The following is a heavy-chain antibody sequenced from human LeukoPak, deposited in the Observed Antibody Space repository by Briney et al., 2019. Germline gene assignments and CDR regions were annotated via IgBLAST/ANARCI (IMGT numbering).Heavy chain of an antibody. Sequence: SETLSLTCTVSGYSISSGYYWGWIPQPPGKGLEWIGSLYQSGSTYYNPSLKSRVTISVDTSKNQFSLKLSSVTAADTAVYYCARDYNGYVAYWGQGTLVTVSS. V-gene: IGHV4-38-2*02. D-gene: IGHD5-12*01. CDR1: GYSISSGYY. CDR2: LYQSGST. CDR3: ARDYNGYVAY. J-gene: IGHJ4*02.